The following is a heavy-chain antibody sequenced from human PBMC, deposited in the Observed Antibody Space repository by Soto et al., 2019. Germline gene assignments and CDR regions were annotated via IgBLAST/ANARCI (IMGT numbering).Heavy chain of an antibody. D-gene: IGHD3-10*01. CDR3: ARHLMSRPEKYDGNYFDY. J-gene: IGHJ4*02. CDR2: IYYSGST. CDR1: GGSISSSSYY. V-gene: IGHV4-39*01. Sequence: PSETLSLTCTVSGGSISSSSYYWGWIRQPPGKGLEWIGSIYYSGSTYYNPSLKSRVTISVDTSKNQFSLKLSSVTAADTAVYYRARHLMSRPEKYDGNYFDYWGQGTLVTVSS.